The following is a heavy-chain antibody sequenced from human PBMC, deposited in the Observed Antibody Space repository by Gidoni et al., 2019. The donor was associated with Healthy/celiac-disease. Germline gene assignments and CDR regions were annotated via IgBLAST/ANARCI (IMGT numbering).Heavy chain of an antibody. D-gene: IGHD2-2*01. V-gene: IGHV3-21*01. CDR2: ISSSSSYI. Sequence: EVQLVESGGGLVKPGGSLRLSCAASGFTFSRYSMNWVRQAPGEGLGWVSCISSSSSYICYADSVKCRFTISRENAKNSLYLQMNSLRAEDTAVYYCARDQGYCSSTSCSSSPYYYGMDVWGQGTTVTVSS. CDR1: GFTFSRYS. CDR3: ARDQGYCSSTSCSSSPYYYGMDV. J-gene: IGHJ6*02.